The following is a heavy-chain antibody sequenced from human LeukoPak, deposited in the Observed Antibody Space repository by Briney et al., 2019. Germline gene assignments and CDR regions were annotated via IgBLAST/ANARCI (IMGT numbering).Heavy chain of an antibody. CDR3: ARPGSGTIGIDY. V-gene: IGHV5-51*01. Sequence: PGESLKTSFKCSGYSFTSYWIGWVRQMPGKGREGMGIIYPGDSDTRYSPSFQGQVTISTDRSISTAYLQWSSLKASDTAMYYCARPGSGTIGIDYWGQGTLVTVSS. D-gene: IGHD3-10*01. J-gene: IGHJ4*02. CDR2: IYPGDSDT. CDR1: GYSFTSYW.